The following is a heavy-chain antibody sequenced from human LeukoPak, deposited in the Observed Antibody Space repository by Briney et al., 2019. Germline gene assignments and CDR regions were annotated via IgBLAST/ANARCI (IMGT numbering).Heavy chain of an antibody. CDR3: ARDLPYYYDSSGYQSGGY. V-gene: IGHV4-59*01. J-gene: IGHJ4*02. Sequence: SETLSLTCTVSGGSISSYYWSWIRQPPGKGLEWIGYIYYSGSANYNPSLKSRVTISVDTSKNQFSLKLSSVTAADTAVYYCARDLPYYYDSSGYQSGGYWGQGTLVTVSS. D-gene: IGHD3-22*01. CDR2: IYYSGSA. CDR1: GGSISSYY.